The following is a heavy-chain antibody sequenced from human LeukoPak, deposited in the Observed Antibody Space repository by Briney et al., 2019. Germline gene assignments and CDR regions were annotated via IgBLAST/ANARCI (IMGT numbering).Heavy chain of an antibody. J-gene: IGHJ4*02. CDR2: INHSGST. CDR1: GGSFSGYY. CDR3: ARVPITEYYYDSSGYYDY. Sequence: PSETLSLTCAVYGGSFSGYYWSWIRQPPGKGLEWIGEINHSGSTNYNPSLKSRVTISVDTSKNQFSLKLSSVTAADTAVYYCARVPITEYYYDSSGYYDYWGQGTLVTVSS. V-gene: IGHV4-34*01. D-gene: IGHD3-22*01.